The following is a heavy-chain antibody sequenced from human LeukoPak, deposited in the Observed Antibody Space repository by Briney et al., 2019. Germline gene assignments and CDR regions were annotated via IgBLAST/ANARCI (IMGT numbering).Heavy chain of an antibody. D-gene: IGHD6-6*01. CDR1: GGTFSSYA. V-gene: IGHV1-69*05. Sequence: SVKVSCKASGGTFSSYAISWVRQAPGQVLEWMAGIIPIFGTANYAQKFQGRVTITTDESTSTAYMELSSLRSEDTAVYYCAIDWSIPLAARHPSDAFDIWAKVQWSPSLQ. CDR3: AIDWSIPLAARHPSDAFDI. CDR2: IIPIFGTA. J-gene: IGHJ3*02.